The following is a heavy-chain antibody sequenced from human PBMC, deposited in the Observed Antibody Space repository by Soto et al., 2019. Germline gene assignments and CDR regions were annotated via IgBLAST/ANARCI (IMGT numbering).Heavy chain of an antibody. CDR3: TRAYDSSPLDY. D-gene: IGHD3-22*01. J-gene: IGHJ4*02. Sequence: PGGSLRLSCTASAFNFADYAMNWVRQVPGKGLEWVGFIRARAHGGTTDYAASVKGRFTISRDDSKGIAYLQMNSLKTEDTALYYCTRAYDSSPLDYWGQGTRVTAPQ. CDR1: AFNFADYA. CDR2: IRARAHGGTT. V-gene: IGHV3-49*04.